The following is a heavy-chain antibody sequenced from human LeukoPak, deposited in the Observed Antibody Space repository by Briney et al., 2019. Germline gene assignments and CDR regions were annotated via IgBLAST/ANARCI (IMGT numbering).Heavy chain of an antibody. J-gene: IGHJ4*02. CDR1: GFTFNHYA. CDR3: AKDERGYYKSFDY. Sequence: PGGSLRLSCAASGFTFNHYAMNWVRQAPGKGLEWVSSISGSGINTYYADSVKGRFTISRDNSENTLYLQMNSLRAEDTAVYYCAKDERGYYKSFDYWGQGTLVTVSS. CDR2: ISGSGINT. D-gene: IGHD3-3*01. V-gene: IGHV3-23*01.